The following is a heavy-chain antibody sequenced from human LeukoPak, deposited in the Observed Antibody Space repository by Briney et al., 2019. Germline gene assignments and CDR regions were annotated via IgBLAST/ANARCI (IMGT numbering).Heavy chain of an antibody. CDR3: ARRAGDHYYFDY. D-gene: IGHD7-27*01. J-gene: IGHJ4*02. CDR1: GYIFTSYY. Sequence: SVKVSCKASGYIFTSYYMHWVRQAPGQGLEWMGIINPSSGSTSYAQKFQDRVKMTRDTSRSTVYMELSSLRSEDTAVYYCARRAGDHYYFDYWGQGTLVTVSS. CDR2: INPSSGST. V-gene: IGHV1-46*01.